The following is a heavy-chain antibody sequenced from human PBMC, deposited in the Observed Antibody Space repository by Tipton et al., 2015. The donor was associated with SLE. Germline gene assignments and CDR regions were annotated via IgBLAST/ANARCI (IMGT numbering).Heavy chain of an antibody. V-gene: IGHV3-69-1*01. J-gene: IGHJ4*02. CDR1: GFSFSPYN. D-gene: IGHD6-19*01. CDR2: ITGSGDM. CDR3: AKALTVAGTEVYFDY. Sequence: SLRLSCVASGFSFSPYNINWVRQAPGKGLEWVSSITGSGDMNYADSVKGRFTISRDNAKNTLYLQINSLRAEDTAVYYCAKALTVAGTEVYFDYWGQGTLVTVSS.